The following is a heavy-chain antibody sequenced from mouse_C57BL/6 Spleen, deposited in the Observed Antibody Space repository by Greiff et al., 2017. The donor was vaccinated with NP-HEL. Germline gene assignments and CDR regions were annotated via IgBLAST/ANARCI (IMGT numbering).Heavy chain of an antibody. D-gene: IGHD1-1*01. CDR2: IDPETGGT. Sequence: QVQLKESGAELVRPGASVTLSCKASGYTFTDYEMHWVKQTPVHGLEWIGAIDPETGGTAYNQKFKGKAILTADKSSSTAYMELRSLTSEDSAVYYWTRYYGSSYPWYFDVWGTGTTVTVSS. J-gene: IGHJ1*03. CDR1: GYTFTDYE. V-gene: IGHV1-15*01. CDR3: TRYYGSSYPWYFDV.